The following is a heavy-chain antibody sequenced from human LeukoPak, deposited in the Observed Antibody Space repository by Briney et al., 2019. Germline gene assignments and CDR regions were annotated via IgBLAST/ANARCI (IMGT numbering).Heavy chain of an antibody. CDR2: ISSSSSYI. J-gene: IGHJ5*02. D-gene: IGHD3-16*02. Sequence: GGSLRLSCAASGFTFSSYSMNWVRQAPGKGLEWVSSISSSSSYIHYADSVKGRFTISRDNAKNSLYLQMNSLRAEDTAVYYCARERNMITFGGVIDRWFDPWGQGTLVTVSS. V-gene: IGHV3-21*01. CDR3: ARERNMITFGGVIDRWFDP. CDR1: GFTFSSYS.